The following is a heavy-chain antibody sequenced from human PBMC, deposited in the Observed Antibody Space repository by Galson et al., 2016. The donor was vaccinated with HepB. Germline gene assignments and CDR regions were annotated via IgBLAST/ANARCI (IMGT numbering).Heavy chain of an antibody. Sequence: SLRLSCAASGFTPSNYAMSWVRQAPGKGLEWVSDISGSSITTYYADSVKGRFTISRDNSKKTVYLQMSSLRAEDTAVYYCARLFGGYIDYWGQGTLVTVSS. J-gene: IGHJ4*02. D-gene: IGHD2-15*01. CDR3: ARLFGGYIDY. CDR1: GFTPSNYA. V-gene: IGHV3-23*01. CDR2: ISGSSITT.